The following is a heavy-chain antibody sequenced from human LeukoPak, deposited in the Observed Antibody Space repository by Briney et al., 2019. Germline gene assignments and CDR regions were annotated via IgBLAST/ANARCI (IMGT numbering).Heavy chain of an antibody. J-gene: IGHJ6*03. D-gene: IGHD3-3*01. V-gene: IGHV1-18*01. CDR2: ISAYNGNT. Sequence: GASVKVSCKASGYTFTSYGISWVRQAPGQGLAWMGWISAYNGNTNYAQKLQGRVTMTTDTSTSTAYMELRSLRSDDTAVYYCARVRFLEWFNYYYYYYYMDVWGKGTTVTVSS. CDR1: GYTFTSYG. CDR3: ARVRFLEWFNYYYYYYYMDV.